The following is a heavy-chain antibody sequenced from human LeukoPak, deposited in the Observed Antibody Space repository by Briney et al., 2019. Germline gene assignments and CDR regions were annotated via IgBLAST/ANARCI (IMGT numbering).Heavy chain of an antibody. CDR3: ARVLGAGTLFPFDH. CDR1: GGSISSSSYY. V-gene: IGHV4-39*01. D-gene: IGHD6-19*01. J-gene: IGHJ4*02. CDR2: IYYSGST. Sequence: SETLSLTCTVSGGSISSSSYYWGWIRQPPGKGLEWIGSIYYSGSTYYNPSLKSRVTISVDTSKNQFSLKLSSVTAADTAVYYCARVLGAGTLFPFDHWGQGTLVTVSS.